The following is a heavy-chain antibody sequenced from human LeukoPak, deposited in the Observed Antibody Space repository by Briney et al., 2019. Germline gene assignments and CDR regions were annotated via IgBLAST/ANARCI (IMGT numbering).Heavy chain of an antibody. CDR1: GYSISSGYY. CDR3: ARHGYPYWFDP. CDR2: IYYSGST. D-gene: IGHD6-13*01. V-gene: IGHV4-38-2*02. Sequence: SETLSLTCTVSGYSISSGYYWGWIRQPPGKGLEWIGSIYYSGSTYYNPSLKSRVTISVDTSKNQFSLKLSSVTAADTAVYYCARHGYPYWFDPWGQGTLVTVSS. J-gene: IGHJ5*02.